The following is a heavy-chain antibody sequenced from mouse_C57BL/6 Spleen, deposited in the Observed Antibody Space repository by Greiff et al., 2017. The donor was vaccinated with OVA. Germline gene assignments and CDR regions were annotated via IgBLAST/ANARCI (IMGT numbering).Heavy chain of an antibody. CDR2: ISSGGSYT. CDR1: GFTFSSYG. Sequence: EVKLVESGGDLVKPGGSLKLSCAASGFTFSSYGMSWVRQTPDKRLEWVATISSGGSYTYYPDSVKGRFTISRDNAKNTLYLQMSSLKSEDTAMYYCARHKEAWFAYWGQGTLVTVSA. V-gene: IGHV5-6*01. CDR3: ARHKEAWFAY. J-gene: IGHJ3*01.